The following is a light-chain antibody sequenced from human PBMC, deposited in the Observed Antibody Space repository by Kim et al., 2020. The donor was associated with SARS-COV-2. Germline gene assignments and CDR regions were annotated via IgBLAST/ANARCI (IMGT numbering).Light chain of an antibody. CDR2: YDS. J-gene: IGLJ2*01. CDR1: NIGSKS. V-gene: IGLV3-21*04. CDR3: HLWDSSSDHVV. Sequence: APGKTARITCGGNNIGSKSVHWYQQKPGQAPVLVIYYDSDRPSGIPERFSGSNSGNTATLTISRVEAGDEADYYCHLWDSSSDHVVFGGGTKLTVL.